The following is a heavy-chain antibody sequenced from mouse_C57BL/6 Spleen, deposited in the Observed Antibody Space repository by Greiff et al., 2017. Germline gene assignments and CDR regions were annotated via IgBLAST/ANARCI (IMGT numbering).Heavy chain of an antibody. Sequence: QVHVKQPGAALVMPGASVKLSCKASGYTFTSYWMHWVKQRPGQGLEWIGEIDPSDSYTNYNQKFKGKSTLTVDKSSSTAYMHLSSLTSEDSAVYYCARGGGSPAWFADWGQGTLVTVSA. CDR2: IDPSDSYT. J-gene: IGHJ3*01. CDR1: GYTFTSYW. D-gene: IGHD1-1*01. CDR3: ARGGGSPAWFAD. V-gene: IGHV1-69*01.